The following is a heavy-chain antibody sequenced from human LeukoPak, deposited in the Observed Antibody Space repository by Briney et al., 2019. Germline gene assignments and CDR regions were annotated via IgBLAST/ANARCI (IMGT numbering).Heavy chain of an antibody. J-gene: IGHJ4*02. CDR2: INRSWNT. CDR3: AKDTPLIGYASGWSRNFFDY. D-gene: IGHD6-19*01. Sequence: PSETLSLTCTVSGYSISRGYSWAWIRQLPGRGLEWIGSINRSWNTYYNPSFKSRVTISLDTSTNQYSLKVSSVTAADTAVYYCAKDTPLIGYASGWSRNFFDYWGQGTLVTVSS. CDR1: GYSISRGYS. V-gene: IGHV4-38-2*02.